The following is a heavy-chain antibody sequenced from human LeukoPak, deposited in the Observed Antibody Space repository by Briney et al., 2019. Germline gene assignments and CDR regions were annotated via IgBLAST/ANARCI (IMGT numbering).Heavy chain of an antibody. CDR2: ISADGGRT. CDR1: GFTFSSSA. CDR3: AKGGTILGVIRCFDN. J-gene: IGHJ4*02. D-gene: IGHD3-10*01. Sequence: GGSLRLSCAASGFTFSSSAMTWVRQAPGKGLEWVSGISADGGRTYYADSVKGRFTISRDNSKNTLYLQMNSLRAEVTAVYYCAKGGTILGVIRCFDNWGQGTLVTVSS. V-gene: IGHV3-23*01.